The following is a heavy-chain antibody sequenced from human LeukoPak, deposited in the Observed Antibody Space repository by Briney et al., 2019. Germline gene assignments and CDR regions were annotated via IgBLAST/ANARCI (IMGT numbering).Heavy chain of an antibody. J-gene: IGHJ6*03. D-gene: IGHD2-2*01. CDR1: GGSISSGDYY. CDR3: AREGLEEVVIPTASSGPSQPNYYYYYMDV. CDR2: IYYSGST. V-gene: IGHV4-30-4*01. Sequence: SETLSLTCTVSGGSISSGDYYWSWIRQPPGKGLEWIGYIYYSGSTYYNPSLKSRVTISVDTSKNQFSLKLSSVTAADTAVYYCAREGLEEVVIPTASSGPSQPNYYYYYMDVWGKGTTVTVSS.